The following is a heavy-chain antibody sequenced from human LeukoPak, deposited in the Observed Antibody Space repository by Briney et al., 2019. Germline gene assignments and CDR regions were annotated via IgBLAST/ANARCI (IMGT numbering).Heavy chain of an antibody. D-gene: IGHD1-26*01. CDR3: ARSPDGVG. V-gene: IGHV4-38-2*02. CDR2: IYHSGST. J-gene: IGHJ4*02. CDR1: GYSISSGYS. Sequence: SETLSLTCTVSGYSISSGYSWGWIRQPPGKGLEWIGSIYHSGSTYYNPSLKSRVTISVDTSNNQFSLKLSSVTAADTAVYYCARSPDGVGWGQGTLVTVSS.